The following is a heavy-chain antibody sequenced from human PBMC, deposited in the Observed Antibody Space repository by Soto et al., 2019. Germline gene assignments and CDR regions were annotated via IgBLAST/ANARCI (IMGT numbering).Heavy chain of an antibody. J-gene: IGHJ6*02. CDR2: IIPIFGTA. D-gene: IGHD6-25*01. Sequence: SVKVSCKASGGTFSSYAISWVRQAPGQGLEWMGGIIPIFGTANYAQKFQERVTITADVSTSTAYMELSSLRAEDTAVYYCAADLLSAAELAHYYSYRMDVWGQATTVTVSS. CDR3: AADLLSAAELAHYYSYRMDV. V-gene: IGHV1-69*13. CDR1: GGTFSSYA.